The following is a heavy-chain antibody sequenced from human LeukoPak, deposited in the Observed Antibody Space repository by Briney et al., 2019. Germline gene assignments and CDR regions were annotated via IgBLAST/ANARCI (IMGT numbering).Heavy chain of an antibody. V-gene: IGHV3-30*02. CDR3: AKAPVTTCRGAFCYPFDY. J-gene: IGHJ4*02. Sequence: PGGSLRLSCAASGFTFSTYAIHWVRQAPGKGLDWVAFIRYDGSNKYYADSVKGRFTISRDSSKNTLFLQMNRLRPEDAAVYYCAKAPVTTCRGAFCYPFDYWGLGTLVTVSS. CDR2: IRYDGSNK. D-gene: IGHD2-15*01. CDR1: GFTFSTYA.